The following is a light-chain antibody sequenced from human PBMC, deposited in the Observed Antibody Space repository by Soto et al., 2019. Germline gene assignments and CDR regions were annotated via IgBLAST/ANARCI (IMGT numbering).Light chain of an antibody. J-gene: IGKJ2*01. CDR2: DAS. CDR1: QNISVC. V-gene: IGKV1-5*01. CDR3: QQYDSSSAT. Sequence: DIQMTQSPSTLSASVGDGVTITCRASQNISVCLAWYKQRPGKAPKFLIYDASNLETGVSSRFSGSGSGTEFTLTIRSLQPDDFATYYCQQYDSSSATFGQGTKLEIK.